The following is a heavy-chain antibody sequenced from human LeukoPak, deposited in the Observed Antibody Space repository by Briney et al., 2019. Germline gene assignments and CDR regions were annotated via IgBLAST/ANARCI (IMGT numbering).Heavy chain of an antibody. CDR1: RFTFSGSA. J-gene: IGHJ4*02. D-gene: IGHD3-22*01. CDR3: RGAYYDSGGPEYYFDY. Sequence: QSGGSLTFSCAASRFTFSGSALHWVRQASGKGLHWVGRIRGKGDSYSTAYAASVKGRFTISRDDSKNTAYLQMNSLKPEDTAVYYCRGAYYDSGGPEYYFDYWGQGTLVTVSS. CDR2: IRGKGDSYST. V-gene: IGHV3-73*01.